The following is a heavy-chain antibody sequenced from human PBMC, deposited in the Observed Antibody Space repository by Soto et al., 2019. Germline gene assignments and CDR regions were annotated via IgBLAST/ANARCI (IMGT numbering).Heavy chain of an antibody. J-gene: IGHJ4*02. V-gene: IGHV3-33*01. D-gene: IGHD3-10*01. Sequence: QVQLVESGGGVIQPGRSLRLSCAASGFTFSSYGMHWVRQAPGKGLEWVAVIWYDGSNKYYADSVKGRFTISRDNSKNMLYLQMNSLRAEDTAVYYCARDGYYYGSGSYYFDYWGQGTLVTVSS. CDR1: GFTFSSYG. CDR3: ARDGYYYGSGSYYFDY. CDR2: IWYDGSNK.